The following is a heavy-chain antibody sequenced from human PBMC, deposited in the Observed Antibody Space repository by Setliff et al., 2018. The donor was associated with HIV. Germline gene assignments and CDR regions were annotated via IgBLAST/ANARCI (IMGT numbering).Heavy chain of an antibody. Sequence: GASVKVSCKASGGAFISHTFTWVRQAPGQGLEWMGRIIPMSGVPKYAQKFQGRVTITADKSTSTAYMELSSLRSEDTAVYYCARNPEMAALNYFYYYMDVWGKGTTVTVSS. CDR2: IIPMSGVP. CDR3: ARNPEMAALNYFYYYMDV. D-gene: IGHD6-19*01. V-gene: IGHV1-69*02. CDR1: GGAFISHT. J-gene: IGHJ6*03.